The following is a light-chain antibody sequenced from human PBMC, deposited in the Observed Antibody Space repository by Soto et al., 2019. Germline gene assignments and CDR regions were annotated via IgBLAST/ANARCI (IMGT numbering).Light chain of an antibody. J-gene: IGLJ1*01. V-gene: IGLV1-51*01. CDR2: DNN. CDR3: GAWESSLNPYV. Sequence: QSVLTQPPSVSAAPGQKVIIACSGSSFNIGNNYVSWYQQLPGTAPKLLIYDNNKRPSGIPDRFSGSKSGTSATLAITGLQTADEADYYCGAWESSLNPYVFGTGTKVTVL. CDR1: SFNIGNNY.